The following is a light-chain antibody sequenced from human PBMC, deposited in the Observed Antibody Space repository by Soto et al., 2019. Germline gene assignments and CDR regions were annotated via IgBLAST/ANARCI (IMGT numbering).Light chain of an antibody. CDR2: AAS. Sequence: DIQMTQSPSSLSASVGDRVTITCRASQGIRNYLAWYQQKPGKVPKVLIYAASTLQSGVPSRFSGTGSGTEFTFSITSLQPEDFGTYYCQQCYMGWTFGQGTKVDIK. CDR3: QQCYMGWT. V-gene: IGKV1-27*01. J-gene: IGKJ1*01. CDR1: QGIRNY.